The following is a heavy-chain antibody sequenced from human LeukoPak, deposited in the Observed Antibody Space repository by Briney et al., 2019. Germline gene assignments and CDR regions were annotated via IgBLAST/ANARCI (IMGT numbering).Heavy chain of an antibody. Sequence: PGGSLRLSCAASGFTFSSYWMSWVRQAPGKGLERVANIKQDGSEKYYVDSVKGRFTISRDNAKNSLYLQMNSLRAEDTAVYYCARLKIVVVTAIPPDYWGQGNLVTVSS. D-gene: IGHD2-21*02. CDR2: IKQDGSEK. CDR1: GFTFSSYW. J-gene: IGHJ4*02. V-gene: IGHV3-7*01. CDR3: ARLKIVVVTAIPPDY.